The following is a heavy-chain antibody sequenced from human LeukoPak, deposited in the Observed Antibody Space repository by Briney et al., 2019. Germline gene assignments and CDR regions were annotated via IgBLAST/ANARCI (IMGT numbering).Heavy chain of an antibody. V-gene: IGHV3-7*01. J-gene: IGHJ4*02. CDR1: GFTFSWST. Sequence: PGGSLRLSCVVSGFTFSWSTMTWVRQAPGKGPEWVAKMKEDGTEIHYVDSVKGRFTISRDNAKNSLYLQMNSLRVEDTAVYYCANIAVAGTYYFDYWGQGTLVTVSS. D-gene: IGHD6-19*01. CDR2: MKEDGTEI. CDR3: ANIAVAGTYYFDY.